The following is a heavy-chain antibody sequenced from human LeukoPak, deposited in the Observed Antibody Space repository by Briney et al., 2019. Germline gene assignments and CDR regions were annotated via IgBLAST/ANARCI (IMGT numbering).Heavy chain of an antibody. CDR1: GGSISSSNW. Sequence: PSETLSLTCAVSGGSISSSNWWSWVRQPPGKGLEWIGEIYHSGSTNYNPSLKSRVTISVDKSKNQFSLKLSSVTAADTAVYYCARVTPYGSGSYREPNWFDPWGQGTLVTVSS. D-gene: IGHD3-10*01. CDR3: ARVTPYGSGSYREPNWFDP. V-gene: IGHV4-4*02. J-gene: IGHJ5*02. CDR2: IYHSGST.